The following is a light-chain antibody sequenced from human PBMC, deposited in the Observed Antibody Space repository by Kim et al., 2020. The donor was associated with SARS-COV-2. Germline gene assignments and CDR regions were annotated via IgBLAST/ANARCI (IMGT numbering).Light chain of an antibody. CDR3: SSYTSSSTWV. CDR2: DVS. CDR1: SSDVGGYNY. Sequence: SITTSCTGTSSDVGGYNYVSWYQQHPGKAPKLMIYDVSNRPAGVSNRFSGSKSGNTASLTISGLQAEDEADYYCSSYTSSSTWVFGGGTQLTVL. V-gene: IGLV2-14*03. J-gene: IGLJ3*02.